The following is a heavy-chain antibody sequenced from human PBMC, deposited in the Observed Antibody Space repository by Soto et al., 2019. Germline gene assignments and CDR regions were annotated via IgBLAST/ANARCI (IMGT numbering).Heavy chain of an antibody. D-gene: IGHD4-17*01. CDR3: ARDRGLLLDY. V-gene: IGHV4-30-2*01. CDR1: GGSISSGGYS. J-gene: IGHJ4*02. Sequence: PSETLSLTCAVSGGSISSGGYSWSWIRQPPGKGLEWIGYIYHSGSTYYNPSLKSRVTISVDRSKNQFSLKLSSVTAADTAVYYCARDRGLLLDYWGQGTLVTVSA. CDR2: IYHSGST.